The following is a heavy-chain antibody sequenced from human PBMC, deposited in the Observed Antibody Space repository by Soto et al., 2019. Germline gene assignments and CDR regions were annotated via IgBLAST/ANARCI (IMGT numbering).Heavy chain of an antibody. CDR2: ISCCGGSA. Sequence: EVQLLESGGGVVQPGGSLRLSCVASGFNFKKFAMDWVRQASGEGLERVSGISCCGGSASYADSVKGRFSIARDDSKNTVSLRLNSLGVEDTAQYYCAKADGQQWLIPHLDNWGQGTLVTVS. CDR1: GFNFKKFA. J-gene: IGHJ4*02. D-gene: IGHD6-19*01. V-gene: IGHV3-23*01. CDR3: AKADGQQWLIPHLDN.